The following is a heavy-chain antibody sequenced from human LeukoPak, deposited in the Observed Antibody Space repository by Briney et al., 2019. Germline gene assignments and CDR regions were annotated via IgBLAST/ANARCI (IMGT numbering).Heavy chain of an antibody. V-gene: IGHV3-23*01. D-gene: IGHD6-13*01. J-gene: IGHJ3*02. CDR3: ASTYTSSWFPWAFDI. Sequence: PGGSLRLSCAASGFTVSSNYMSWVRQAPGKGLEWVSAISGSGGSTYYADSVKGRFTISRDNSKNTLYLQMNSLRAEDTAVYYCASTYTSSWFPWAFDIWGQGTVVTVSS. CDR2: ISGSGGST. CDR1: GFTVSSNY.